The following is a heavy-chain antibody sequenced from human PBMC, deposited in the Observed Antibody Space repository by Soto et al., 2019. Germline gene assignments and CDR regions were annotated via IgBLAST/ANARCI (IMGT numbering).Heavy chain of an antibody. Sequence: ETLSLTCTVSGASISGFYWSWIRKSAGKGLEWIGRIYATGTTDYNPSLKSRVMMSVDTSKKQFSLKLRSVTAADTAVFYCVRDGTKTLRDWFDPWGQGSSVTVS. V-gene: IGHV4-4*07. CDR1: GASISGFY. D-gene: IGHD1-1*01. CDR3: VRDGTKTLRDWFDP. CDR2: IYATGTT. J-gene: IGHJ5*02.